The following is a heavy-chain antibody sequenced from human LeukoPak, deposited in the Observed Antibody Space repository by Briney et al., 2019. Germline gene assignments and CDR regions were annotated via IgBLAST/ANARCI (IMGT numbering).Heavy chain of an antibody. J-gene: IGHJ4*02. CDR1: GFTLSDYY. CDR2: SSSSGTTI. Sequence: SGGSLRLSCAASGFTLSDYYMSWIRQAPGKGLEWVSYSSSSGTTIYYADSVKGRFAISRDNAKNSLYLQMNSLRAEDTAVYYCARRRNFIDYWGQGTLVTVSS. CDR3: ARRRNFIDY. D-gene: IGHD1-7*01. V-gene: IGHV3-11*01.